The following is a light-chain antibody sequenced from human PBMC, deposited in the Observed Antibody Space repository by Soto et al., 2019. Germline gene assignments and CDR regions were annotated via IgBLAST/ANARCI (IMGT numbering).Light chain of an antibody. CDR2: EVS. CDR3: SSYAGSNNWV. Sequence: QSALTQPPSASGSPGQSVTISCTGTSSDVGDYNYVSWYQQHPGKAHKLMIYEVSKRPSGVPDRFSGSKSGNTASLTVSALQDEDEADYYCSSYAGSNNWVFGGGTKLTVL. V-gene: IGLV2-8*01. CDR1: SSDVGDYNY. J-gene: IGLJ3*02.